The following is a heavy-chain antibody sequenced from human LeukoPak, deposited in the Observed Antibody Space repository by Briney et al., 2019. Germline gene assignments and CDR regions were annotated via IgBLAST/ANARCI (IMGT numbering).Heavy chain of an antibody. CDR1: GFTFGSYA. CDR2: ISHDGSHT. D-gene: IGHD3-22*01. J-gene: IGHJ6*02. CDR3: ARSPYDSSGNRYYYYALDV. V-gene: IGHV3-30*04. Sequence: GGSLRLSCEASGFTFGSYALHWVRQAPGKGLEGVAVISHDGSHTYFADSVRGRFTISRDRSKNTVDLQMSSLRPEDSAVYYCARSPYDSSGNRYYYYALDVWGQGTTVSVSS.